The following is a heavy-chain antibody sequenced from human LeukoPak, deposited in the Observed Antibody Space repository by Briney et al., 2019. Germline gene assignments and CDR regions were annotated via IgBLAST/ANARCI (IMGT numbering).Heavy chain of an antibody. CDR1: GLTFSRYA. J-gene: IGHJ3*02. Sequence: GGSLRLSCAASGLTFSRYAMSWVRQAPGKGLEWVSAISASGGSTYYADSVKGRFTISRDNSKNTLYLQMNSPRVEDTAVYYCAKEVYYFDTSGLYSFAFDIWGQGTMVTVPS. CDR3: AKEVYYFDTSGLYSFAFDI. D-gene: IGHD3-22*01. V-gene: IGHV3-23*01. CDR2: ISASGGST.